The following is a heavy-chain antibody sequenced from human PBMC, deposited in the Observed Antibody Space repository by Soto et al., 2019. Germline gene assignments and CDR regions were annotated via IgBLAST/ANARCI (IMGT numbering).Heavy chain of an antibody. CDR2: IYYSGST. CDR1: GGSISSYY. CDR3: ARTAGQLGNYFYGTDV. J-gene: IGHJ6*02. D-gene: IGHD1-26*01. V-gene: IGHV4-59*08. Sequence: SETQSLTSTVSGGSISSYYWSWIRQPPGKGLEWIGYIYYSGSTNYNPPLKRVTISVDTSKNQFSLKLSSVTAADTAMYYCARTAGQLGNYFYGTDVWGQGTTVTVSS.